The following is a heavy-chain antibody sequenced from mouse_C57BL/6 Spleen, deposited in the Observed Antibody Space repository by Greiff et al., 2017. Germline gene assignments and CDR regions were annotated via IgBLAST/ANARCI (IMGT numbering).Heavy chain of an antibody. CDR3: ARRNYDGSSYCDY. Sequence: QVQLQQSGAALVKPGASVMMSCKASGYTFTTSPIEWMKQNHGKSLEWIGNFHPYNDDTQYNEQFMGKATLTVEKSSSTVYWELIRLTSDDTAVYYCARRNYDGSSYCDYWGKGTTLTVSS. D-gene: IGHD1-1*01. V-gene: IGHV1-47*01. J-gene: IGHJ2*01. CDR2: FHPYNDDT. CDR1: GYTFTTSP.